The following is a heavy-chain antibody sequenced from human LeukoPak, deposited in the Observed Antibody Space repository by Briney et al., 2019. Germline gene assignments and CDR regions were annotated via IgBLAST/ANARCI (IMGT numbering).Heavy chain of an antibody. CDR3: ARDTTPPFLGIAAAGGWFDP. Sequence: ASVKVSCKASGYTFTSYGISWVRQAPGQGLEWMGWISAYNGNTNYAQKLQGRATMTTDTSTSTAYMELRSLRSDDTAVYYCARDTTPPFLGIAAAGGWFDPWGQGTLVTVSS. CDR1: GYTFTSYG. V-gene: IGHV1-18*01. D-gene: IGHD6-13*01. J-gene: IGHJ5*02. CDR2: ISAYNGNT.